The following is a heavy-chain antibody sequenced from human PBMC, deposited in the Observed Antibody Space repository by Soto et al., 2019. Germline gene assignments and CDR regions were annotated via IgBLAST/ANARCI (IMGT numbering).Heavy chain of an antibody. D-gene: IGHD5-12*01. V-gene: IGHV1-18*01. CDR2: ISAYNGNT. CDR3: ARVFPIVASDYYYYGMDV. Sequence: GASVKVSCKASGYTFTSYGISWVRQAPGQGLEWMGWISAYNGNTNYAQKLQGRVTMTTDTSTSTAYMELRSLRSDDTAVYYCARVFPIVASDYYYYGMDVWGQGTTLTVSS. J-gene: IGHJ6*02. CDR1: GYTFTSYG.